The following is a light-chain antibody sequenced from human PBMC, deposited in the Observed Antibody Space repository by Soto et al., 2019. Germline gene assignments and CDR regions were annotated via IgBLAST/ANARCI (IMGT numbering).Light chain of an antibody. CDR3: QQYNSYPQT. Sequence: DIQMTQSPSTLSASVGDRVTITCRASQSISSWLAWYQQKPGKAPKLLIYKASNLESGVPSRFSGSESGTEFTLTISSLQPDDFATYYCQQYNSYPQTFGPGTKLEIK. V-gene: IGKV1-5*03. J-gene: IGKJ2*01. CDR1: QSISSW. CDR2: KAS.